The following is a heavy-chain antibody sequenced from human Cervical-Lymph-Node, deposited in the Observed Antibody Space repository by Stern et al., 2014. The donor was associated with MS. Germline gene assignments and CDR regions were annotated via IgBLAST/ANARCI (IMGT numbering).Heavy chain of an antibody. J-gene: IGHJ4*02. CDR1: GDTFTSYY. CDR2: INPTGGST. CDR3: ATYSSSWSPPWY. D-gene: IGHD6-6*01. Sequence: VQLVESGAEVKKPGASVKVSCKASGDTFTSYYMHWVRQATGQGLEWMGIINPTGGSTHFSQRFQGRVTLTSDTSTSTVYMELSSLRSEDTANYYCATYSSSWSPPWYWGQGTLVTVSS. V-gene: IGHV1-46*01.